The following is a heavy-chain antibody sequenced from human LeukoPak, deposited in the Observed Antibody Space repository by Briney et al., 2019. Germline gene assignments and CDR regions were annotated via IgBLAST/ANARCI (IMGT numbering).Heavy chain of an antibody. J-gene: IGHJ4*02. CDR2: INPNSGGT. Sequence: ASVKVSCKASGYTFTDYYMHWVRQAPGQGLEWMGWINPNSGGTNYAQKFQGRVTMTRDTSISTAYMELSRLRSDDTAVYYCARDRVVATRDWGQGTLVTVSS. V-gene: IGHV1-2*02. D-gene: IGHD1-26*01. CDR1: GYTFTDYY. CDR3: ARDRVVATRD.